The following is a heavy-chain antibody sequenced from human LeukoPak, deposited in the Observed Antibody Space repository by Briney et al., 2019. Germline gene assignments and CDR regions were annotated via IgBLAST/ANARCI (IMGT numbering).Heavy chain of an antibody. V-gene: IGHV1-2*02. D-gene: IGHD3-22*01. CDR3: ARDPNTYYYDSSGYSFDY. CDR2: INPNSGGT. J-gene: IGHJ4*02. Sequence: ASVKVSCKASGYTFTGHYMHWVRQAPGQGLEWMGWINPNSGGTNYAQKFQGRVTMTRDTSISTAYMELSRLRSDDTAVYYCARDPNTYYYDSSGYSFDYWGQGTLVTVSS. CDR1: GYTFTGHY.